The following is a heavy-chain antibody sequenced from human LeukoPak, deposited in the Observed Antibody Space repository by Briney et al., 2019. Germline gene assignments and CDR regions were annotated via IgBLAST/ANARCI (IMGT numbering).Heavy chain of an antibody. D-gene: IGHD1-26*01. CDR1: GFTFSSYG. CDR3: AKDLDSGSYYLDY. J-gene: IGHJ4*02. CDR2: ISHDGSKQ. Sequence: PGGSLRLSCAASGFTFSSYGMHWVCQAPGKGLEWVSFISHDGSKQYYADSVKGRFTISRDNSKNTLYLQMNSLRPEDTAVYYCAKDLDSGSYYLDYWGQGTLVTVSS. V-gene: IGHV3-30*18.